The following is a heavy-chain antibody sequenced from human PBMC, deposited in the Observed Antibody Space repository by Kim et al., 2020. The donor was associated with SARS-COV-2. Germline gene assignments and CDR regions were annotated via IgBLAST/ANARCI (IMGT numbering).Heavy chain of an antibody. CDR3: ARSPIAALYYFDS. J-gene: IGHJ4*02. Sequence: SDADSVKDQLTISRDTAKHTLYLQLNSLRAEDTAVYYCARSPIAALYYFDSWGQGTPVTVSS. V-gene: IGHV3-74*01. D-gene: IGHD6-13*01.